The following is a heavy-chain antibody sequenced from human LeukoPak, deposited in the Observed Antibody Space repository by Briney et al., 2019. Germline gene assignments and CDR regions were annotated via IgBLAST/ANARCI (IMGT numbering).Heavy chain of an antibody. CDR2: ISSSSSYI. J-gene: IGHJ3*02. V-gene: IGHV3-21*01. Sequence: GGSLRLSCAASGFTFSSYSMNWVRQAPGKGLEWVSSISSSSSYIYYADSVKGRFTISRDNAKNSLYLQMNSLRAEDTAVYYCARGMITFGGVTGDASDIWGQGTMVTVSS. CDR1: GFTFSSYS. CDR3: ARGMITFGGVTGDASDI. D-gene: IGHD3-16*01.